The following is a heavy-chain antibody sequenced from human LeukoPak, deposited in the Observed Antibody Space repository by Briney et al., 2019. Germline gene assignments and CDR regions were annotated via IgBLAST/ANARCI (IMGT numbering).Heavy chain of an antibody. CDR2: INPDTGGT. J-gene: IGHJ5*02. V-gene: IGHV1-2*02. CDR3: GKAFYYVGAAFPLAP. CDR1: GYTFTGYY. Sequence: GASVKVSCKASGYTFTGYYIHWVRQAPGQGLEWMGWINPDTGGTRYVESLQGRVTMTRDTSITTAYMELSSLTSDDTAVYFGGKAFYYVGAAFPLAPWGQGTLVPVS. D-gene: IGHD3-10*02.